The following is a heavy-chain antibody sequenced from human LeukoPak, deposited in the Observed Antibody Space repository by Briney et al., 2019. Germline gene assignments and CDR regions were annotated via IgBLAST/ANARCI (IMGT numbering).Heavy chain of an antibody. CDR3: ARHSGDGPSFLFDY. CDR1: GGSISNYY. D-gene: IGHD5-24*01. CDR2: IYYSGST. J-gene: IGHJ4*02. Sequence: SETLSLTCTVSGGSISNYYWSWIRQPPGKGLEWIGYIYYSGSTNYNPSLKSRVTISVDTSKNQFSLKWSSVTAADTAVYYCARHSGDGPSFLFDYWGQGILVTVSS. V-gene: IGHV4-59*08.